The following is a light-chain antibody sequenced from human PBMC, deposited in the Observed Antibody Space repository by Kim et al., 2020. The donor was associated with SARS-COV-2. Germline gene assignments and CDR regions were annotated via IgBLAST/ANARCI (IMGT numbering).Light chain of an antibody. J-gene: IGLJ2*01. V-gene: IGLV10-54*04. CDR3: SAWDRSLTAWV. Sequence: QAGLTQPPSVSRGLRQTATLTCTGNTNNVGDEGTAWLQQHQGHPPKLLSYRNNDRPSGISERFSASRSGNTASLTITGLQLEDEADYYCSAWDRSLTAWVFGGGTQLTVL. CDR2: RNN. CDR1: TNNVGDEG.